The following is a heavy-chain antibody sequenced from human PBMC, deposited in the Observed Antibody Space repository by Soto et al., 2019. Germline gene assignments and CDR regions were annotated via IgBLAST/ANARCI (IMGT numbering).Heavy chain of an antibody. CDR2: ISGSGGST. J-gene: IGHJ4*02. D-gene: IGHD4-17*01. CDR3: AKDTSRGDYVL. Sequence: EVQLLESGGGLVQPGGSLRLSCAASGFTFSSYAMSWVRQAPGKGLEWVSAISGSGGSTYYADSVKGRFTTSRDNSKNTLYVQMNCLRAEDTAVYYCAKDTSRGDYVLWGQGTLVTVSS. V-gene: IGHV3-23*01. CDR1: GFTFSSYA.